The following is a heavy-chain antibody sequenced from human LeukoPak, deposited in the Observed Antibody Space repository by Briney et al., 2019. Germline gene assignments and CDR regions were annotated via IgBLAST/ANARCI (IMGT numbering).Heavy chain of an antibody. V-gene: IGHV3-11*01. J-gene: IGHJ5*02. CDR2: ISSSGSTI. CDR3: ASNKWELLPRGWFDP. D-gene: IGHD1-26*01. CDR1: GFTFSDYY. Sequence: GGSLRLSCAASGFTFSDYYMSWIRQAPGKGLEWVSYISSSGSTIYYADSVKGRFTISRDNAKNSLYLQMNSLRAEDTAVYYCASNKWELLPRGWFDPWGQGTLVTVSS.